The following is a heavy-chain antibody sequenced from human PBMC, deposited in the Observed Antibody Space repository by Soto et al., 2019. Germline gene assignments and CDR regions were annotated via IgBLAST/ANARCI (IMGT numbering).Heavy chain of an antibody. CDR1: GGTFSNFT. J-gene: IGHJ6*03. D-gene: IGHD1-1*01. Sequence: QVQLVQSGAEVKKPGSSVKVSCRASGGTFSNFTINWVRQAPGQGLEWMGRIIPILDLPTYAQKFQGRVTITADTSTGTAYMVLSSLRSDDTAVYYCAREPPRPTGGYFYYYMDVWGTGTTVTVSS. CDR3: AREPPRPTGGYFYYYMDV. V-gene: IGHV1-69*08. CDR2: IIPILDLP.